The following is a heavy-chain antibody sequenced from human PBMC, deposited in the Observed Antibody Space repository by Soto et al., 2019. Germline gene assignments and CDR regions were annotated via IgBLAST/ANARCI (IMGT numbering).Heavy chain of an antibody. Sequence: DSVKVSFKASGCTFTSYDINWVRQATGQGLEWMGWMNPNSGNTGYAQKFQGRVTMTRNTSISTAYMELSSLRSEDTAVYYCATALGWYFDLWGRGTLVTVSS. CDR3: ATALGWYFDL. CDR2: MNPNSGNT. V-gene: IGHV1-8*01. J-gene: IGHJ2*01. CDR1: GCTFTSYD.